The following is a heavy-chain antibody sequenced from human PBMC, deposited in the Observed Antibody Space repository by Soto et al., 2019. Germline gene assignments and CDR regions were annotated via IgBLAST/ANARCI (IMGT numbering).Heavy chain of an antibody. CDR1: GFTFSSYG. CDR2: ISYDGSNK. V-gene: IGHV3-30*18. D-gene: IGHD5-18*01. J-gene: IGHJ6*02. Sequence: QVQLVESGGVVVQPGRCLRLSCAASGFTFSSYGMHWVRQAPGKGLEWVAVISYDGSNKYYAESVKGRFTISRDNSKNTLYLQMNSLRAEDTAVYYCAKGGYSYGSAWYYYYGMDVWGQGTTVTVSS. CDR3: AKGGYSYGSAWYYYYGMDV.